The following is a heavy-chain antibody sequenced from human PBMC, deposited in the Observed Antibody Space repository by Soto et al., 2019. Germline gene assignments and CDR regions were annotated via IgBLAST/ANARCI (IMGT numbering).Heavy chain of an antibody. CDR1: GGSISSGDYY. CDR2: IYYSGST. CDR3: DRVEYCSGGNCYRPRGYFDY. D-gene: IGHD2-15*01. J-gene: IGHJ4*02. Sequence: QVQLQESGPGLVKPSQTLSLTCTVSGGSISSGDYYWSWIRQPPGKGLEWIGYIYYSGSTYYNPSLKSRVTISVDTSKNQFSPKLSSVTAAATAVYHCDRVEYCSGGNCYRPRGYFDYWCQGTLVTVSS. V-gene: IGHV4-30-4*01.